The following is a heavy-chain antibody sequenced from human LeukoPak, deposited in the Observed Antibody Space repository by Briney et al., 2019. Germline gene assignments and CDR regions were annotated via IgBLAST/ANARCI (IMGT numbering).Heavy chain of an antibody. D-gene: IGHD5-24*01. V-gene: IGHV4-34*01. CDR1: GGSISSYY. J-gene: IGHJ4*02. Sequence: PSETLSLTCTVSGGSISSYYWSWIRQPPGKGLEWIGEINHSGSTNYNPSLKSRVTISVDTSKNQFSLKLSSVTAADTAVYYCARRLRWLQSSNDYWGQGTLVTVSS. CDR2: INHSGST. CDR3: ARRLRWLQSSNDY.